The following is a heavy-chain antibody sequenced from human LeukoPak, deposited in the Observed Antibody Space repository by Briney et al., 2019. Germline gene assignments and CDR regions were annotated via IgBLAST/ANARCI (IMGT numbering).Heavy chain of an antibody. D-gene: IGHD3-22*01. J-gene: IGHJ5*02. CDR1: GGSISSYY. Sequence: SETLSLTCTVSGGSISSYYWSWIRQPPGKGLEWIGYIYYSGSANYNPSLKSRVTMSVDTSKNQFSLKLSSVTAADTAVYYCARHDNGGSIDWFDPWGQGTLVTVSS. CDR2: IYYSGSA. V-gene: IGHV4-59*01. CDR3: ARHDNGGSIDWFDP.